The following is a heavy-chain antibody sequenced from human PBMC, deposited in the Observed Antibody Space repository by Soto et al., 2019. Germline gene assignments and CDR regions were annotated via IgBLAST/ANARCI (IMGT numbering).Heavy chain of an antibody. CDR1: GFTFSSYG. D-gene: IGHD3-10*01. CDR2: ISYDGSNK. J-gene: IGHJ5*02. V-gene: IGHV3-30*18. CDR3: AKDLRYYGSGSYPTFGWFDP. Sequence: QVQLVESGGGVVQPGRSLRLSCAASGFTFSSYGMHWVRQAPGKGLEWVAVISYDGSNKYYADSVKGRFTISRDNSKNTLYLQMNSLRGEDTAVYYCAKDLRYYGSGSYPTFGWFDPWGQGTLVTVSS.